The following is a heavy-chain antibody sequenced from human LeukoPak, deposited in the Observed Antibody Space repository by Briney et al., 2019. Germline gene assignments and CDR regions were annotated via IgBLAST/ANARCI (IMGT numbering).Heavy chain of an antibody. Sequence: ASVKVSCKASGYTFTCYYMHWVRQAPGQGLEWLGWINPNSGGTNYAQKFQDRVTMTRDTSISTAYMELSSLTSDDSAVYYCAKNCFGSGSYVLVFDPWGQGTLVTVSS. J-gene: IGHJ5*02. V-gene: IGHV1-2*02. CDR3: AKNCFGSGSYVLVFDP. D-gene: IGHD3-10*01. CDR1: GYTFTCYY. CDR2: INPNSGGT.